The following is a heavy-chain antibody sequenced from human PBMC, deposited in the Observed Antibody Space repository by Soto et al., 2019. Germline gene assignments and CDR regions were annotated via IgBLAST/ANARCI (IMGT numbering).Heavy chain of an antibody. D-gene: IGHD4-17*01. CDR2: IYYSGST. J-gene: IGHJ1*01. V-gene: IGHV4-30-4*02. Sequence: SDTLSLTCTVSCGSISSGDYYWSWIRQPPGKGLEWIGYIYYSGSTYYNPSLKSRVTISVDTSKNQFSLKLSSVTAADTAVYYCARDSAVTSPEYFQHWGQGTLVTVSS. CDR1: CGSISSGDYY. CDR3: ARDSAVTSPEYFQH.